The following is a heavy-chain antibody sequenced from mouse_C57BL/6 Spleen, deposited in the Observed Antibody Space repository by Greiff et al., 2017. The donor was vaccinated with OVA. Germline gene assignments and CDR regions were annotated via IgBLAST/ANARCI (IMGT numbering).Heavy chain of an antibody. CDR3: AVLYYYGSSYFDY. CDR2: IDPSDSYT. Sequence: QVQLKQPGAELVMPGASVKLSCKASGYTFTSYWMHWVKQRPGQGLEWIGEIDPSDSYTNYNQKFKGKSTLTVDKSSSTAYMQLSSLTSEDSAVYYCAVLYYYGSSYFDYWGQGTTLTVSA. V-gene: IGHV1-69*01. CDR1: GYTFTSYW. J-gene: IGHJ2*01. D-gene: IGHD1-1*01.